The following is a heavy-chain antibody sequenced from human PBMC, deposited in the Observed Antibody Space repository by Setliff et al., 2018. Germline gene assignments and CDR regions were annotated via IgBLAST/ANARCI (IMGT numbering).Heavy chain of an antibody. D-gene: IGHD2-15*01. CDR1: GFTFSNAW. J-gene: IGHJ4*02. V-gene: IGHV3-15*01. CDR3: AAYCSGGSCSTTYYFDY. CDR2: IKSKTDGGPT. Sequence: GGSLRLSCAASGFTFSNAWMSWVRQAPGKGLEWVGRIKSKTDGGPTDYAAPVKGRFTISRDDSKNTLYLQMNSLKTEDTAVYYCAAYCSGGSCSTTYYFDYWGQGTLVTVSS.